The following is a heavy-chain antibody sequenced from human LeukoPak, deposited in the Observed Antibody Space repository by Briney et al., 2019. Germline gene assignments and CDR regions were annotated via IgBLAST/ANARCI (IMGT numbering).Heavy chain of an antibody. V-gene: IGHV3-30*18. Sequence: GGSLRLSCAASGFTFSSYGMHWVRQAPGKGLEWVAVISYDGSNKYYADSVKGRFTISRDNSKNTLYLQMNSLRAEDTAVYYCAKGRMSIVVVPAAIDYWGQGTLVTVSS. D-gene: IGHD2-2*02. CDR3: AKGRMSIVVVPAAIDY. CDR1: GFTFSSYG. CDR2: ISYDGSNK. J-gene: IGHJ4*02.